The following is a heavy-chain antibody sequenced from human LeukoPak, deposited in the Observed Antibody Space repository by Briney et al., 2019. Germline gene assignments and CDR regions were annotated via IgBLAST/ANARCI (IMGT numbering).Heavy chain of an antibody. D-gene: IGHD3-3*02. V-gene: IGHV3-74*01. CDR3: ARGSSGGTFGY. CDR1: GFTFSGYW. J-gene: IGHJ4*02. CDR2: INSDESST. Sequence: PGGSLRLSCAASGFTFSGYWMHWVRQAPGKGLVWVSHINSDESSTSYADSVKGRFTISRDNAKSTLYLGMNSLRAEDTAVYYCARGSSGGTFGYWGQGTLVTVSS.